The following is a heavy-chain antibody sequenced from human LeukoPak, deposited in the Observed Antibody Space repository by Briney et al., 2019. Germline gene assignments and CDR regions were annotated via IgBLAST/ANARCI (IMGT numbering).Heavy chain of an antibody. CDR3: ARDRDGYLDY. V-gene: IGHV3-30*03. CDR1: GFTFSGYG. Sequence: PGGSLRLSCAASGFTFSGYGMHWVRQAPGKGLEWVAVIPYDGSNEYYADSVKGRFTISRDNSKNTLYLQMNSLRAEDTAVYYCARDRDGYLDYWGQGTLVTVSS. D-gene: IGHD5-24*01. J-gene: IGHJ4*02. CDR2: IPYDGSNE.